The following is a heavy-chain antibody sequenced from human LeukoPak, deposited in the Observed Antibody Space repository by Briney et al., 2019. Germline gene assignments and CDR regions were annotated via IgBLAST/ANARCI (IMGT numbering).Heavy chain of an antibody. CDR1: GGSFSGDY. Sequence: PSETLSLTCAVYGGSFSGDYWSWIRQPPGKGLEWIGEINHSGSTNYNPSLQSRVTISVDRSKNQFSLKLSSVTAADTAAYYCARGGWEHLLDYWGQGTLVTVSS. D-gene: IGHD4-23*01. V-gene: IGHV4-34*01. CDR2: INHSGST. CDR3: ARGGWEHLLDY. J-gene: IGHJ4*02.